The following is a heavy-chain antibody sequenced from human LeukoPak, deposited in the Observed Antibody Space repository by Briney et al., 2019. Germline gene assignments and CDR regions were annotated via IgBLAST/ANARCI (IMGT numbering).Heavy chain of an antibody. CDR1: GFTVSNNY. CDR2: IYSGGST. D-gene: IGHD6-13*01. CDR3: ARDLLSSAAGQFDY. V-gene: IGHV3-66*01. Sequence: PGGSLRLSCAASGFTVSNNYMRWVRQAPGKGLEWVSLIYSGGSTYYADSVKGRFTISRDDSKNTVYLQMNSLEAEDTAVYFCARDLLSSAAGQFDYWGQGTLVTVSS. J-gene: IGHJ4*02.